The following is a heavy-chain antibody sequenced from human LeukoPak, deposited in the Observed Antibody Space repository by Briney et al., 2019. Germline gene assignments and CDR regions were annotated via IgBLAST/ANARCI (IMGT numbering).Heavy chain of an antibody. CDR3: ARSRELRGAFDY. V-gene: IGHV3-23*01. CDR2: IGGSGDST. Sequence: GGSLRLSCAVSGFTFSSYAMSWVRQAPGKGLEWVSAIGGSGDSTYYADSVKGRFTISRDNSKNTLYLQMNSLRAEDTAVYYCARSRELRGAFDYWGQGTLVTVSS. D-gene: IGHD1-26*01. CDR1: GFTFSSYA. J-gene: IGHJ4*02.